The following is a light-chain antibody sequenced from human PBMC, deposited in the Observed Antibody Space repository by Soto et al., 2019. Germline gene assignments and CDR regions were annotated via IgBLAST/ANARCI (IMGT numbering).Light chain of an antibody. V-gene: IGKV3-11*01. CDR2: LAS. Sequence: EIVLTQSPATLSSFPGDRVTLSCRARQAVNTRLAWYQHKPGQAPRLLIYLASNRAAGVPARFSGSGSGTDFTLTISYVEPEDFAVYYCHQRQSWPRTFGQGTTVDIK. J-gene: IGKJ1*01. CDR3: HQRQSWPRT. CDR1: QAVNTR.